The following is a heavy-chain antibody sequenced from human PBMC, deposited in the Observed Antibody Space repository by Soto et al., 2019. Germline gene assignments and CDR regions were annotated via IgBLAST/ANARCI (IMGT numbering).Heavy chain of an antibody. CDR3: AGSYYYYYGMDV. CDR2: IYYSGST. CDR1: GGSISSYY. J-gene: IGHJ6*02. D-gene: IGHD6-6*01. Sequence: PSETLSLTCTVSGGSISSYYWSWIRQPPGKGLEWIGYIYYSGSTNYNPSLKSRVTISVDTSKNQFSLKLSSVTAADTAVYYCAGSYYYYYGMDVWGQGTTVTVSS. V-gene: IGHV4-59*08.